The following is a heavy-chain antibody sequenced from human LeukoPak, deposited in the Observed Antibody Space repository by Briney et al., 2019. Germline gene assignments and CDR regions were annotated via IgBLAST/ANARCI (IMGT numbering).Heavy chain of an antibody. CDR1: GFTFSSYG. V-gene: IGHV3-33*01. J-gene: IGHJ2*01. Sequence: GGSLRLSCAASGFTFSSYGMHWVRQAPGKGLEWVAVIWYDGSNKYYPDSVQGRFTISSDNSKNTLYLQVNSLRAEDTAVYYCARDRSMSGWYIDLWGRGTLVTVSS. CDR2: IWYDGSNK. CDR3: ARDRSMSGWYIDL. D-gene: IGHD2/OR15-2a*01.